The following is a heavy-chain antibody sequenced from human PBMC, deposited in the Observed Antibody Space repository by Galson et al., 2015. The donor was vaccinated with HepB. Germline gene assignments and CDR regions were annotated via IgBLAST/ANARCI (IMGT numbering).Heavy chain of an antibody. D-gene: IGHD1-26*01. CDR1: GFTFSSYA. Sequence: SLRLSCAASGFTFSSYAMHWVRQAPGKGLEWVAVISYDGSNKYYADSVKGRFTISRDNSKNTLYLQMNSLRVEDTAVYYCARYRYSGCHGCDDAFDIWGQGTMVTVSS. J-gene: IGHJ3*02. V-gene: IGHV3-30*04. CDR2: ISYDGSNK. CDR3: ARYRYSGCHGCDDAFDI.